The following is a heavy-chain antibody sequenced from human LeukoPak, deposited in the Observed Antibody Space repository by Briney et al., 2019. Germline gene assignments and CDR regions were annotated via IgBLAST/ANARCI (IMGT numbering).Heavy chain of an antibody. J-gene: IGHJ4*02. CDR1: GFTFSSYA. V-gene: IGHV3-23*01. CDR2: ISTSGGST. CDR3: AIMHPYYDGSGYWVQ. D-gene: IGHD3-22*01. Sequence: GSLRLSCAASGFTFSSYAMSWVRQAPGKGLEWVSGISTSGGSTSYADSVKGRFTISRDNPRNTLYMQMNSLRAEDTALYYCAIMHPYYDGSGYWVQWGQGTLVTVSS.